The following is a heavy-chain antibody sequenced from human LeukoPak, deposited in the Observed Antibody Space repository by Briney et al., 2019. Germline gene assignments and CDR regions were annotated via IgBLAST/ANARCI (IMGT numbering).Heavy chain of an antibody. J-gene: IGHJ6*02. CDR3: ARGGFGELVDYYYYGMDV. D-gene: IGHD3-10*01. CDR1: GFTFSSYW. CDR2: IKQDGSEK. V-gene: IGHV3-7*01. Sequence: GGSLRLSCAASGFTFSSYWMSWVRQAPGKGLEWVANIKQDGSEKYYVDSVKGRFTISRGNAKNSLYLQMNSLRAEDTAVYYCARGGFGELVDYYYYGMDVWGQGTTVTVSS.